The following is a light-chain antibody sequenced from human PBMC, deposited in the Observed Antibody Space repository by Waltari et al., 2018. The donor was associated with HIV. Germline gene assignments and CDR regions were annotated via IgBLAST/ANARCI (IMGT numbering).Light chain of an antibody. J-gene: IGLJ2*01. CDR2: DVI. Sequence: QSALTQPPSASGSPGQSVNLSSTGTSSDVGGYNYVSWHQQHPGKAPKLMIYDVIKRPSGVPDRFSGSKSGNTASLTVSGLQPEDEADYYCSSHAGSKVVFGGGTRLTVL. CDR3: SSHAGSKVV. V-gene: IGLV2-8*01. CDR1: SSDVGGYNY.